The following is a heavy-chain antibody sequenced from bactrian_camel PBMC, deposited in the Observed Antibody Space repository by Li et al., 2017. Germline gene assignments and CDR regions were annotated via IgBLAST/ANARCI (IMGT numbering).Heavy chain of an antibody. CDR2: IDNRGDTP. J-gene: IGHJ6*01. CDR1: GFTFGGVF. V-gene: IGHV3S1*01. Sequence: HVQLVESGGGLVQPGGSLRLSCVVSGFTFGGVFMNWVRQAPGKGLEWVSGIDNRGDTPRYADSVKGRFTISRDNAKNTLYLQLRVLGSEDTAMYYCATSWQDDGNSWGQGTQVTVS. CDR3: ATSWQDDGNS. D-gene: IGHD6*01.